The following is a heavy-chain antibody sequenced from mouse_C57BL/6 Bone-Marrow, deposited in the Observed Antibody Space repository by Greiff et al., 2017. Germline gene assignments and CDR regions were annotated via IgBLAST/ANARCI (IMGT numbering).Heavy chain of an antibody. CDR2: IDPSDSYT. J-gene: IGHJ4*01. V-gene: IGHV1-69*01. Sequence: QVQLQQPGAELVMPGASVKLSCKASGYTFTSYWMHWVKQRPGQGLEWIGEIDPSDSYTNYNQKFKGKSTLTVDKSSSTAYMQLSRLTSEDSAVYYCARITTVVATDYAMDYWGQGTSVTVSS. CDR1: GYTFTSYW. D-gene: IGHD1-1*01. CDR3: ARITTVVATDYAMDY.